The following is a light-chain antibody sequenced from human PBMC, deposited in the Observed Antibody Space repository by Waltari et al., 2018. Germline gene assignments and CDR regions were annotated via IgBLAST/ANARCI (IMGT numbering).Light chain of an antibody. CDR2: GAS. CDR3: QQYNNWSFT. V-gene: IGKV3-15*01. Sequence: EIVMTQSPATLPVSPGDRATPSCRASQSVSSNLAWYQQKPGQAPRLLIYGASTSATGIPARFSGSGSGTEFTLTISSLQSEDFAVYYCQQYNNWSFTFGPGTKVDIK. J-gene: IGKJ3*01. CDR1: QSVSSN.